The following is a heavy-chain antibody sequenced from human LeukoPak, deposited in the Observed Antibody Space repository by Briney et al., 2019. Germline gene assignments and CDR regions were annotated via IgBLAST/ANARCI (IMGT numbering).Heavy chain of an antibody. V-gene: IGHV4-59*01. CDR1: GGSISSYY. Sequence: SETLSLTCTVSGGSISSYYWSWIRQPPGKGLEWIGYIYYSGSTNYNPSLKSRVTISVDTSKNQFSLKLSSVTAADTAVYYCARAFREQLVTRSYAFDIWGQGTMVTVSS. J-gene: IGHJ3*02. D-gene: IGHD6-13*01. CDR2: IYYSGST. CDR3: ARAFREQLVTRSYAFDI.